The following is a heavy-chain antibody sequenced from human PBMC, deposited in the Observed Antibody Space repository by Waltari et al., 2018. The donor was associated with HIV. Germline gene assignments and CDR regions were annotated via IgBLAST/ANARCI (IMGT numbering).Heavy chain of an antibody. CDR2: INTNTGKP. CDR1: GYSFTDYC. D-gene: IGHD3-22*01. J-gene: IGHJ4*02. CDR3: ARLNLNRGYFPSF. V-gene: IGHV7-4-1*02. Sequence: QEQLVQSGSELRTPGASVLQSGKDYGYSFTDYCLYWVRLAPGQGLEWMGWINTNTGKPSYDQAFTGLFVFSLDTSVSTAFLQINNLKTEDAAVYYCARLNLNRGYFPSFWVQGTLVTVSS.